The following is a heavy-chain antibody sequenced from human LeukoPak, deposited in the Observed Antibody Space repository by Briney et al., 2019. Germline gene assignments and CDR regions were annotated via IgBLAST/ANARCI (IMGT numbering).Heavy chain of an antibody. CDR3: ARDWRGIAAAGEKDY. V-gene: IGHV3-48*03. J-gene: IGHJ4*02. CDR2: ISSSGSTI. Sequence: GGSLRLSCAASGFTFSSYEMNWVRQAPGKGLEWVSYISSSGSTIYYADSVKGRFTISRDNAKNSLYLQMNSLRAEDTALYYCARDWRGIAAAGEKDYWGQGTLVTVSS. CDR1: GFTFSSYE. D-gene: IGHD6-13*01.